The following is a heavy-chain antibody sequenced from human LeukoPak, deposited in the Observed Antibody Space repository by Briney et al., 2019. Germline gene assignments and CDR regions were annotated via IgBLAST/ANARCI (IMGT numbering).Heavy chain of an antibody. Sequence: GGSLRLSCAASGFTFSNYGMHWVRQAPGKGLEWVTFIRYDGSNKYYADSVKGRFTISRDNSKNMLYLQMNSLRAEDTAVYYCAKGTVIAATPGDYWGQGTLVTVSS. D-gene: IGHD2-15*01. CDR2: IRYDGSNK. CDR1: GFTFSNYG. V-gene: IGHV3-30*02. J-gene: IGHJ4*02. CDR3: AKGTVIAATPGDY.